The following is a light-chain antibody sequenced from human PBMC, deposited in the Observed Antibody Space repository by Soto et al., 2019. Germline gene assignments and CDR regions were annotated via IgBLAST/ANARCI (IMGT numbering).Light chain of an antibody. J-gene: IGLJ2*01. CDR2: EVN. Sequence: QSALTQPPSASGSPGQSVTISCTGTSSDVGASNYVSWYQQHPGKAPKLMIYEVNQRPSGVPDRFSGSKSGNTASLTVSGLQADDEADYYCGSYAGIRTWLFGGGTKVTVL. CDR1: SSDVGASNY. CDR3: GSYAGIRTWL. V-gene: IGLV2-8*01.